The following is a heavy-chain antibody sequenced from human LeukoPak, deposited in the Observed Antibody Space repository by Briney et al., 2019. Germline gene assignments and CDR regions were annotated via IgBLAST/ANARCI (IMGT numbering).Heavy chain of an antibody. V-gene: IGHV3-53*01. D-gene: IGHD3-22*01. J-gene: IGHJ4*02. CDR2: IYSGGNT. CDR3: ARAVSSGYDPFDY. Sequence: GGSLRLSGAASGFTVSSNYMSWVRQAPGKGLEWVSVIYSGGNTYYANSVKGRFTISRDNSKNTLYIQINSLRAEDTAVYYCARAVSSGYDPFDYWGQGTLVTVSS. CDR1: GFTVSSNY.